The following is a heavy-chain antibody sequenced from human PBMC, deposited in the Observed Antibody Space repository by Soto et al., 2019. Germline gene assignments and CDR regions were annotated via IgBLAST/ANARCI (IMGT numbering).Heavy chain of an antibody. CDR2: SSDSGTFT. CDR1: GCTFSDYY. J-gene: IGHJ4*02. D-gene: IGHD1-1*01. CDR3: ARSGDNYNLLDY. V-gene: IGHV3-11*06. Sequence: QVHLVESGGGLVKPGGSLRLSCAASGCTFSDYYMSWIRQAPGKGLEWLSYSSDSGTFTRYADTVKGRFSISRDNAKNSLYLQINSLRGEDTAIYYCARSGDNYNLLDYWGQGTPVTVSS.